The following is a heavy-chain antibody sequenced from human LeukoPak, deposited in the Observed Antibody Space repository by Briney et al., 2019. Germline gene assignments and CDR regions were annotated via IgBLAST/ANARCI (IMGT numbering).Heavy chain of an antibody. CDR2: IIPIFGTA. CDR3: ASLNYYGYSGTLFDY. Sequence: SSVKVCCKASGYTFTSYYMHWVRQAPGQGLEWMGGIIPIFGTANYAQKFQGRVTITADETTNTAHMELRRLSTEDTDVYYFASLNYYGYSGTLFDYWGQGTLVTVSS. D-gene: IGHD3-10*01. V-gene: IGHV1-69*13. J-gene: IGHJ4*02. CDR1: GYTFTSYY.